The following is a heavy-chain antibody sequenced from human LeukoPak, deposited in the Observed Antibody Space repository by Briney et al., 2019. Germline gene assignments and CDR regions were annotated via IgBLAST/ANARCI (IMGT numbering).Heavy chain of an antibody. CDR2: IYYSGST. V-gene: IGHV4-31*03. J-gene: IGHJ4*02. Sequence: SETLSLTCTVSGGSISSGGYYWSWIRQHPGKGLEWIGYIYYSGSTYYKPSLKSRVTISVDTSKNQFSLKLSSVTVADTAVYYCASGPFDFWSGYYFDYWGQGTLVTVSS. CDR3: ASGPFDFWSGYYFDY. CDR1: GGSISSGGYY. D-gene: IGHD3-3*01.